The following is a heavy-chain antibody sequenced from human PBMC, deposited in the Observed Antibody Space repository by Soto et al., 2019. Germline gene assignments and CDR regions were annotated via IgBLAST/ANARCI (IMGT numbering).Heavy chain of an antibody. D-gene: IGHD6-25*01. CDR3: AKESGGYDSSTRYGLDV. J-gene: IGHJ6*02. CDR1: GGSINTVGYY. CDR2: IYYSGSR. Sequence: SETLSLTCSVSGGSINTVGYYWTWIRQQPGKGLEWIGYIYYSGSRDYNPSLKSRVSMSVDASKNQFSLNLTSVTAADTAVYYCAKESGGYDSSTRYGLDVWGQGTTVTVPS. V-gene: IGHV4-31*03.